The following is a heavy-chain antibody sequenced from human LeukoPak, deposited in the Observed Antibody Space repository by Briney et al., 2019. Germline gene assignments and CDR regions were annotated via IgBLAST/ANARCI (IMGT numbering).Heavy chain of an antibody. D-gene: IGHD3-22*01. CDR1: GGSISSGGYY. V-gene: IGHV4-31*03. CDR3: ARVPPDSSGYYGAFDI. Sequence: SQTLSLTCTVSGGSISSGGYYWSWIRQHPGKGLEWIGYIYYSGSTYYNPSLKSRVTISVDTSENQFSLKLSSVTAADTAVYYCARVPPDSSGYYGAFDIWGQGTMVTVSS. J-gene: IGHJ3*02. CDR2: IYYSGST.